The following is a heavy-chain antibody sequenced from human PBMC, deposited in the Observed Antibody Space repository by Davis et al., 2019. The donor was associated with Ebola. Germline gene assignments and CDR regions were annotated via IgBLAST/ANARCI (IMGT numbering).Heavy chain of an antibody. CDR3: ARLVLEQWLDY. CDR2: IYYSGST. V-gene: IGHV4-59*08. J-gene: IGHJ4*02. D-gene: IGHD6-19*01. Sequence: SETLSLTCTVSGGSISSYYWSWIRQPPGKGLEWIGYIYYSGSTNYNPSLKSRVTISVDTSKNQFSLKLSSVTAADTAVYYCARLVLEQWLDYWGQVTLVTVSS. CDR1: GGSISSYY.